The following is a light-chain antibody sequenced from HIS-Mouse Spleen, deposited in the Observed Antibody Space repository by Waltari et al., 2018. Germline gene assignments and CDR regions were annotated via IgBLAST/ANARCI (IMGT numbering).Light chain of an antibody. J-gene: IGLJ2*01. CDR3: CSYAGSSTFEV. CDR2: EGS. V-gene: IGLV2-23*03. Sequence: QSALTQPASVSGSPGQSITTPFNGTSTDVGSYNLVPLYQQHPGKAPQLMIYEGSKRPSGVSNRFSGSKSGNTASLTISGLQAEDEADYYCCSYAGSSTFEVFGGGTKLTVL. CDR1: STDVGSYNL.